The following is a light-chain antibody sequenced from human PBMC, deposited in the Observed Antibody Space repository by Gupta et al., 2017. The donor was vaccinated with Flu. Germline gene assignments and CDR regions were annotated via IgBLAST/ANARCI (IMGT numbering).Light chain of an antibody. CDR2: GAS. J-gene: IGKJ2*03. V-gene: IGKV3-15*01. CDR3: QQYNNWPYS. CDR1: QSVGSD. Sequence: EIVMTQSPATLSVSPGERDTLVCRASQSVGSDLAWYQQKPGQAPRLLIYGASTRATGIPARFSGSGSGTEFTLTISSLQSEDFAVYYCQQYNNWPYSFGQGTKLEIK.